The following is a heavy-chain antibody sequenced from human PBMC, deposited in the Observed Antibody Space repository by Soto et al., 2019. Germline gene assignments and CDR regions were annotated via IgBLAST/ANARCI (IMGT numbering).Heavy chain of an antibody. CDR2: INHSGST. J-gene: IGHJ4*02. D-gene: IGHD3-3*01. CDR1: GGSFSGYY. V-gene: IGHV4-34*01. CDR3: ARRDFWSGYYTSRLSYFDY. Sequence: SETLSLTCAVYGGSFSGYYWSWIRQPPGKGLEWIGEINHSGSTNYNPSLKSRVTISVDTSKNQFSLKLSSVTAADTAVYYCARRDFWSGYYTSRLSYFDYWGQGTLVTVSS.